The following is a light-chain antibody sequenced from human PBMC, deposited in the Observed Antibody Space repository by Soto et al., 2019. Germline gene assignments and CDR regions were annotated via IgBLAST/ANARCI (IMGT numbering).Light chain of an antibody. Sequence: QSALTQPASVSGSPGQSITISCTGTSSDVGTYKLVSWYQHFPGKAPKLIIFEVTKRPSGVSNRFSGSKSGNTASLTISGLQADDEADYYCCSFGGKNIYVFGTGTKLTV. CDR3: CSFGGKNIYV. CDR1: SSDVGTYKL. CDR2: EVT. J-gene: IGLJ1*01. V-gene: IGLV2-23*02.